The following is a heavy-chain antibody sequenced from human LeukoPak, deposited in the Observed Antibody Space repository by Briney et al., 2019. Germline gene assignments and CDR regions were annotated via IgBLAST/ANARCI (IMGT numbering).Heavy chain of an antibody. CDR3: ARSRSGSYSYFED. CDR1: GGSINGYY. V-gene: IGHV4-59*01. CDR2: VYYSGSN. D-gene: IGHD1-26*01. J-gene: IGHJ4*02. Sequence: SETLSLTCTVSGGSINGYYWSWIRQPPGKGLEWIGYVYYSGSNSYNPSLKSRVSLSVGTSKNQFSLRLTSVTAADTAVYYCARSRSGSYSYFEDWGQGTLVTVSS.